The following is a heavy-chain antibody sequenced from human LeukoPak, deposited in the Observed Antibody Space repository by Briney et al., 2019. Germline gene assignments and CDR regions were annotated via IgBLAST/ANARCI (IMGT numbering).Heavy chain of an antibody. J-gene: IGHJ4*02. V-gene: IGHV4-34*01. CDR2: INHSGST. D-gene: IGHD6-6*01. CDR1: GGSFSGYY. Sequence: PSETLSLTCAVYGGSFSGYYWSWIRQPPGKGLEWIGEINHSGSTNYNPSLKSRVTISVDTSKNQFSLKLSSVTAADTAVYYCASSSPLYYFDYWGQGTLVTVSS. CDR3: ASSSPLYYFDY.